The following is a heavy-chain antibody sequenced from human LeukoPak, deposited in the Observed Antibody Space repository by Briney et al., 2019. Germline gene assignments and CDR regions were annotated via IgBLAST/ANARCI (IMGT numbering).Heavy chain of an antibody. D-gene: IGHD6-13*01. CDR2: IYYHGST. CDR1: GDPISGYSNYK. J-gene: IGHJ4*02. Sequence: PLETLSLTCTVSGDPISGYSNYKWSWIRQPPGKGLEWIGYIYYHGSTNYNPSLKSRVTFSVDTSKNQFSLELTSVTAADTAVYYCAREYSAFDYWGQGTLVTVSS. V-gene: IGHV4-61*01. CDR3: AREYSAFDY.